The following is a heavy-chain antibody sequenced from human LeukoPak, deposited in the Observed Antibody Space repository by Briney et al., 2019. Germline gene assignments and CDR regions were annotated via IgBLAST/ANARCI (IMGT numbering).Heavy chain of an antibody. J-gene: IGHJ4*02. Sequence: GGSLRLSCAASGFSLSGYSVNWVRQAPGKGLEWVSSISSSSSYIYYADSVKGRFTISRDNAKNSVYLQMSSLRAEDTAVYYCARDPWGSGSYWGQGTLVSVSS. CDR2: ISSSSSYI. CDR3: ARDPWGSGSY. D-gene: IGHD1-26*01. V-gene: IGHV3-21*01. CDR1: GFSLSGYS.